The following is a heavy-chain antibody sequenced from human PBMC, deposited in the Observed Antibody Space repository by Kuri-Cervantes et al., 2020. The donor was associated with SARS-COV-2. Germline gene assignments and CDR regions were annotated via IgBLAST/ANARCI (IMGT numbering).Heavy chain of an antibody. J-gene: IGHJ4*02. CDR1: GFTFSRYT. Sequence: GGSLRLSCAASGFTFSRYTMNWVRRAPGKGLEWVSSISSRSGYIYYSGSIKGRFTISRDNAKNSLYLQMNSLRPEDTAVYYCARDRDDYVWGSYRNFDYWGQGTLVTVSS. D-gene: IGHD3-16*02. CDR2: ISSRSGYI. V-gene: IGHV3-21*01. CDR3: ARDRDDYVWGSYRNFDY.